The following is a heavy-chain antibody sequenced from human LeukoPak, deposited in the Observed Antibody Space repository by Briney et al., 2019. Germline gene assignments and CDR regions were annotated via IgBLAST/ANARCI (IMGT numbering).Heavy chain of an antibody. J-gene: IGHJ4*02. Sequence: PGGSLRLSCAASGFTFSSYAMSWVRQAPGEGLEWVSVISDSGGITYYADSVKGRFTISRDDVKNMLYLQMNSLRVEDTGLYYCSTVEHFWGQGTLVTVSS. CDR1: GFTFSSYA. CDR2: ISDSGGIT. V-gene: IGHV3-23*01. D-gene: IGHD1-1*01. CDR3: STVEHF.